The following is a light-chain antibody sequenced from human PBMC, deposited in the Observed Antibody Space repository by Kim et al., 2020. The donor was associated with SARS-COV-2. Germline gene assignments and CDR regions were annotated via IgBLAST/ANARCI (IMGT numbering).Light chain of an antibody. J-gene: IGLJ2*01. CDR3: QVWDSSSDHPV. CDR2: YDS. V-gene: IGLV3-21*04. Sequence: PGKTARITCGGNNIGSKSVHWYQQKPGQAPVLVIYYDSDRPSGIPERFSGSNAGNTATLTSSRVEAGDEADYYCQVWDSSSDHPVFGGGTKVTVL. CDR1: NIGSKS.